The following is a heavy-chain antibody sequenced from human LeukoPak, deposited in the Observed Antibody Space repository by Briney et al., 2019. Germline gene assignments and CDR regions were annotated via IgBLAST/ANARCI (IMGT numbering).Heavy chain of an antibody. V-gene: IGHV4-59*08. CDR1: GGSITNYY. CDR3: ARYGAVAARNAFDF. CDR2: IYYSGST. D-gene: IGHD6-19*01. J-gene: IGHJ3*01. Sequence: PSETLTLTCTVSGGSITNYYWRWLRQPPGRGLECIGHIYYSGSTNYNPSLKSRVTISVDRSENQFSLKLSSVTAADTAVYYCARYGAVAARNAFDFWGQGTMVTVSS.